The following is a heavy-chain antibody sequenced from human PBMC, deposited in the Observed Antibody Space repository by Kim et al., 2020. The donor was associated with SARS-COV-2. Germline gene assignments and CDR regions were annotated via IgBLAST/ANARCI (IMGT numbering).Heavy chain of an antibody. Sequence: GGSLRLSCAASGFTFDDYAMHWVRQAPGKGLEWVSGISWNSGSIGYADSVKGRFTISRDNAKNSLYLQMNSLRAEDTALYYCAKDLGYCSSTSCAFDYWGQGTLVTVSS. J-gene: IGHJ4*02. V-gene: IGHV3-9*01. CDR3: AKDLGYCSSTSCAFDY. CDR2: ISWNSGSI. D-gene: IGHD2-2*01. CDR1: GFTFDDYA.